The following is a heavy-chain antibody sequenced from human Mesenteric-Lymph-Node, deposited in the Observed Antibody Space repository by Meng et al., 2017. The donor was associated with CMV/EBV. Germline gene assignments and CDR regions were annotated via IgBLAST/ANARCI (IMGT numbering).Heavy chain of an antibody. CDR3: AGYYYDSSGYYRDYYGMDV. D-gene: IGHD3-22*01. J-gene: IGHJ6*02. CDR1: GGTFSSYA. Sequence: SSVTVSCQASGGTFSSYAISWVRQAPGQGLEWMGGIIPIFGTANYAQKFQGRVTITTDESTSTAYMELSSLRSEDTAVYYCAGYYYDSSGYYRDYYGMDVWGQGTTVTVSS. V-gene: IGHV1-69*05. CDR2: IIPIFGTA.